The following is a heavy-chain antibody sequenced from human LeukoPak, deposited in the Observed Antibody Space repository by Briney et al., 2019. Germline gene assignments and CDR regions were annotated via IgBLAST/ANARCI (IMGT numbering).Heavy chain of an antibody. CDR3: ARDLLGASAFDI. Sequence: SETLSLACTVSGGSISCGNYYWTWIRQPPGKGLEWIGYIYHSGSTYYNPSLKSRVTMSIDRSKNQFSLNLSSVTAADTAVYYCARDLLGASAFDIWGQGTMVTVSS. V-gene: IGHV4-30-2*01. CDR2: IYHSGST. D-gene: IGHD1-26*01. J-gene: IGHJ3*02. CDR1: GGSISCGNYY.